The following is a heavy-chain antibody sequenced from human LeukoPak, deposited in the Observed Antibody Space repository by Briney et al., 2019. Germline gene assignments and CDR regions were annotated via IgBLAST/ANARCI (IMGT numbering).Heavy chain of an antibody. CDR3: AKIVLSVAGTGVRYFDY. J-gene: IGHJ4*02. Sequence: GGSLRLSCAASGFTFSSYAMTWVRQAPGKGLEWVSAISGSGGSTYYADSVKGRFTISRDNSKNTLYLQMNSLRAEDMAVYYCAKIVLSVAGTGVRYFDYWGQGTLVTVSS. V-gene: IGHV3-23*01. D-gene: IGHD6-19*01. CDR1: GFTFSSYA. CDR2: ISGSGGST.